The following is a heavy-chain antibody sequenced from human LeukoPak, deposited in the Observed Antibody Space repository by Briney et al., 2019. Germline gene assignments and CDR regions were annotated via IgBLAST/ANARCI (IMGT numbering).Heavy chain of an antibody. V-gene: IGHV4-61*01. D-gene: IGHD5-18*01. Sequence: SETLSLTCTVSGGSVSNSLYYWSWLRQPPGKGLEWIGYIYYNGDTNYSPSLKSRVIISIDTSSNQFSLRLNSMTAADTAVYYCARVLRAASWRSYDYWGQGTLVTVSS. CDR1: GGSVSNSLYY. CDR3: ARVLRAASWRSYDY. J-gene: IGHJ4*02. CDR2: IYYNGDT.